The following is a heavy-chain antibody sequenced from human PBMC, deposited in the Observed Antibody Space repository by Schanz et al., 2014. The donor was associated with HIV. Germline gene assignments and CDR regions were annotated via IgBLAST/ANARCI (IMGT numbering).Heavy chain of an antibody. V-gene: IGHV3-30*18. D-gene: IGHD3-22*01. Sequence: QVQLVESGGGVVQPGRSLRLSCAASGFSFSNYGMHWVRQAPGKGLEWVAVISYDGSNKHYADSVKGRFTISRDNSKSTLYLQVKRLRAEDTAVYYCAKDRNYYDSRYRGKGNYYYYYGMDVWGQGTTVTVSS. CDR1: GFSFSNYG. CDR2: ISYDGSNK. J-gene: IGHJ6*02. CDR3: AKDRNYYDSRYRGKGNYYYYYGMDV.